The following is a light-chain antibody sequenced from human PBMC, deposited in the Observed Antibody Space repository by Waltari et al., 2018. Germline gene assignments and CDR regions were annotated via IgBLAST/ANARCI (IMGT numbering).Light chain of an antibody. CDR1: SSNIGSNT. V-gene: IGLV1-44*01. CDR3: AAWDDSLNGPV. CDR2: RND. J-gene: IGLJ3*02. Sequence: QSVLTQPPSASGTPGQRVTISCSGSSSNIGSNTVNWYLQLPGTAPKLLIYRNDRRPSGVPDRFSGSKSGTSASLAISGLQSEDEADYYCAAWDDSLNGPVFGGGTKLTVV.